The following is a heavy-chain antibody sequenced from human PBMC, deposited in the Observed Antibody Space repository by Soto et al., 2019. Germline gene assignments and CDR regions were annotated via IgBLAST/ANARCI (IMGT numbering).Heavy chain of an antibody. CDR1: GVTFSSET. D-gene: IGHD3-10*01. CDR3: AAELSENPASPFDA. Sequence: QVQLVQSGADVKKPGSSVKVSCQASGVTFSSETLGWVRQAPGQGLQWVGGIIPLFGTASYAKKFQGRVTITADESTSTVYMELSSLRSDDTAVYFCAAELSENPASPFDAWGQGTLVNAAS. V-gene: IGHV1-69*01. CDR2: IIPLFGTA. J-gene: IGHJ4*02.